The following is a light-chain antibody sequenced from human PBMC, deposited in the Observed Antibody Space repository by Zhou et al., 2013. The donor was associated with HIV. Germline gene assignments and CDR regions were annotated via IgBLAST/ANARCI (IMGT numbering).Light chain of an antibody. CDR1: QDISNY. J-gene: IGKJ3*01. V-gene: IGKV1-33*01. Sequence: DIQMTQSPSSLSASVGDRVTITCQASQDISNYLNWYQQKPGKAPKLLIYDTSNLETGVPSRFSGSGSGTDFTFTISSLQPEDIATYYCQQYDNVPQLTFGPGTTVDFK. CDR3: QQYDNVPQLT. CDR2: DTS.